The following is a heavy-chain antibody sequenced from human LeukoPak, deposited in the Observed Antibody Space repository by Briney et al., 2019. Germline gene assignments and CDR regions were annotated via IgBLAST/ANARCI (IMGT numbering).Heavy chain of an antibody. CDR3: ASPGATSKFDY. D-gene: IGHD1-26*01. Sequence: GGSLRLSCVASGFTFSSNWMHWVRQAPGKGLVWVSRINSDGSSTSYADSVKGRFTISRDNTKNTLYLQMNSLRAEDTAVYFCASPGATSKFDYWGQGTQVTVSS. J-gene: IGHJ4*02. CDR1: GFTFSSNW. CDR2: INSDGSST. V-gene: IGHV3-74*01.